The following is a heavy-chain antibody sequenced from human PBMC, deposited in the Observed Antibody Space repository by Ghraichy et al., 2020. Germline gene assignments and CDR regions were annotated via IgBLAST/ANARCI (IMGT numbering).Heavy chain of an antibody. V-gene: IGHV1-18*01. D-gene: IGHD4-11*01. CDR2: ISAYNGNT. J-gene: IGHJ4*02. CDR1: GYTFTSYG. CDR3: ARVWYSNYVRYYFDY. Sequence: ASVKVSCKASGYTFTSYGISWVRQAPGQGLEWMGWISAYNGNTNYAQKLQGRVTMTTDTSTSTAYMELRSLRSDDTAVYYCARVWYSNYVRYYFDYWGQGTLVTVSS.